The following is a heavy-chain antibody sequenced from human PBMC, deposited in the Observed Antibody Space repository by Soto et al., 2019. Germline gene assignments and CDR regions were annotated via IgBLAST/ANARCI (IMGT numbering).Heavy chain of an antibody. D-gene: IGHD4-4*01. J-gene: IGHJ5*02. CDR1: GDSLADLS. V-gene: IGHV1-24*01. Sequence: QAQLIQSGAEVKKPGASMKVSCKVSGDSLADLSIHWVRQAPGKGLEWMGGFDPEDEKIVYAQKFQGRVSMTEDTSADTAYMELRRLTSDDTAVYYCAHSMGLRGHYFLPWGQGTLVSVSS. CDR3: AHSMGLRGHYFLP. CDR2: FDPEDEKI.